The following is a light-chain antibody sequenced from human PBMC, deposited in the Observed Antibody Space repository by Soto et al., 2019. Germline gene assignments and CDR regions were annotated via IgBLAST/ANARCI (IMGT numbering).Light chain of an antibody. CDR1: SSDVGAYNS. J-gene: IGLJ1*01. Sequence: QSVLTQPASVSGSPGQSIAISCTGTSSDVGAYNSVSWYQQHPGRAPKLMIHDVSNRPSGVSNRFSGSKSGNTASLTISGLQAEDEADYHCSSYTSSSTYVFGTGTKVTVL. CDR3: SSYTSSSTYV. V-gene: IGLV2-14*03. CDR2: DVS.